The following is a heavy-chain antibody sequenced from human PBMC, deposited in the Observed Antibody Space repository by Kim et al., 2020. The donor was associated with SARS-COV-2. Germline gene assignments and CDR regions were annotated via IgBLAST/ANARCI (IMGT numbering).Heavy chain of an antibody. V-gene: IGHV2-5*02. D-gene: IGHD6-13*01. J-gene: IGHJ4*02. CDR1: GFSLSRNGVA. CDR3: AHRFSIAASDYYLDY. CDR2: IYWDDDK. Sequence: SGPTLVNPTQTLTLTCTFSGFSLSRNGVAVAWIRQPPGKALEWLALIYWDDDKRYSPSLKSRLTITKDTSKNQVVLTMTNLDPVDTATYYCAHRFSIAASDYYLDYWAQGALVTVSS.